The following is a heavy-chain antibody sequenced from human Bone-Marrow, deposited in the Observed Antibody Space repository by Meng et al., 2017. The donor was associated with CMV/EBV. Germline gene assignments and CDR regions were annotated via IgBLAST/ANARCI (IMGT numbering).Heavy chain of an antibody. CDR2: INPSGGST. Sequence: ASVMVSCKAFGYTFTGYYIHWVRQAPGQGLEWMGIINPSGGSTSYAQKFQGRVTMTRDTSTSTVYMELSSLRSEDTAVYYCARGTSWEPVGVLAYWGQGKVVTVSS. CDR3: ARGTSWEPVGVLAY. CDR1: GYTFTGYY. D-gene: IGHD1-26*01. J-gene: IGHJ1*01. V-gene: IGHV1-46*01.